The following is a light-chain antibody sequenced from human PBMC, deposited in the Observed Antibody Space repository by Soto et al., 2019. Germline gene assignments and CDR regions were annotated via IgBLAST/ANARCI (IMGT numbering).Light chain of an antibody. CDR2: AAS. CDR1: QSISNY. Sequence: DIQMTQSPSSLSASVGDRVTITCRASQSISNYLNWYRQKPGKAPKVLIYAASSLQSGVPSRFSGSGSGTEFTLTISSLQPEDFATYYCQQSYSTPLTFGGGTRVELK. J-gene: IGKJ4*01. V-gene: IGKV1-39*01. CDR3: QQSYSTPLT.